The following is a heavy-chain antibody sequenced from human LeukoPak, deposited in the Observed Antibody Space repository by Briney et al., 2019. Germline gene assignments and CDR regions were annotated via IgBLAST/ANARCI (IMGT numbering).Heavy chain of an antibody. CDR1: GFTFSSYA. D-gene: IGHD3-10*01. J-gene: IGHJ4*02. CDR3: AKHRTSWFGESEY. V-gene: IGHV3-23*01. Sequence: GGSLRLSCAASGFTFSSYAMSWVRQAPGKGLEWVSGTSGSGGGTYYADSVKGRFTISRDNSKNTLYLQMNSLRADDTAVYYCAKHRTSWFGESEYWGQGTLVTVSS. CDR2: TSGSGGGT.